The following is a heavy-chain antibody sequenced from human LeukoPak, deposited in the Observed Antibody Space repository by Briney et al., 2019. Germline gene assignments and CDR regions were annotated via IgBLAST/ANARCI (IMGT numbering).Heavy chain of an antibody. J-gene: IGHJ4*02. CDR2: IKSKTDGGTT. V-gene: IGHV3-15*01. CDR1: GFTFSNAW. CDR3: TTVRVGANDY. Sequence: GGSLRLSCAASGFTFSNAWMSWVRQAPGKGLEWVGPIKSKTDGGTTDYAAPVKGRFTISRDDSKNTLYLQMNSLKTEDTAVYYCTTVRVGANDYWGQGTLVTVSS. D-gene: IGHD1-26*01.